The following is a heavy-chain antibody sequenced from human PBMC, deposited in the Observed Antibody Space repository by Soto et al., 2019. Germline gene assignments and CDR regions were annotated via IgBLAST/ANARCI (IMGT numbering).Heavy chain of an antibody. CDR3: ARGGYSYGYLDY. D-gene: IGHD5-18*01. V-gene: IGHV1-69*13. J-gene: IGHJ4*02. CDR1: GGTFSSYA. CDR2: IIPIFGTA. Sequence: SVKVSCKASGGTFSSYAISWVRQAPGQGLEWMGGIIPIFGTANYAQKFQGRVTITADESTSTAYMELSSLRSEDTAVYYCARGGYSYGYLDYWGQGTLVTVSS.